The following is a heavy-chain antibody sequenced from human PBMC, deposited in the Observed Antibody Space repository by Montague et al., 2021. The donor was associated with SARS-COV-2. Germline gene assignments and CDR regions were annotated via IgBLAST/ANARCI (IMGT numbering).Heavy chain of an antibody. D-gene: IGHD3-9*01. J-gene: IGHJ6*02. CDR3: ARDSAYYDILTGYLGGKNYYYYYGMDV. V-gene: IGHV3-30-3*01. CDR1: GFTFSSYA. CDR2: ISYDGSNK. Sequence: SLRLSCAASGFTFSSYAMHWVRQAPGKGLEWVAVISYDGSNKYYXDSVKGRFTISRDNSKNTLYLQMNSLRAEDTAVYYCARDSAYYDILTGYLGGKNYYYYYGMDVWGQGTTVTVSS.